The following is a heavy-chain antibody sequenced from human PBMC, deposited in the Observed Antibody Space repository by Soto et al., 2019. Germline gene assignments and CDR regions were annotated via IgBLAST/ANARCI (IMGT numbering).Heavy chain of an antibody. Sequence: QVQLVQSGAEEKKPGASVKVSCKASGYTFTGYAMHWVRQAPGQRLEWMGWINAGTGNTKYSQKFQGRVTITRDTSASAAYMELSSLSSEDTAVYYCARAVAVTADFDYWGQGTLVTVSS. J-gene: IGHJ4*02. CDR3: ARAVAVTADFDY. D-gene: IGHD2-21*02. CDR1: GYTFTGYA. V-gene: IGHV1-3*05. CDR2: INAGTGNT.